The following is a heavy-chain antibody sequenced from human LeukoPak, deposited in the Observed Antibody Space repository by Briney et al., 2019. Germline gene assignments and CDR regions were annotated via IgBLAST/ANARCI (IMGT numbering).Heavy chain of an antibody. CDR2: INPSGGST. D-gene: IGHD3-22*01. CDR3: AREGTYDSSGYYIDY. Sequence: ASVKVSCKASGYTFTSYYMHWVRQAPGQGLEWMEIINPSGGSTKYAQKFQGRFTMTRDTSTSTVYMEVSSLTSEDTAVYYCAREGTYDSSGYYIDYWGQGTLVTVSS. J-gene: IGHJ4*02. V-gene: IGHV1-46*01. CDR1: GYTFTSYY.